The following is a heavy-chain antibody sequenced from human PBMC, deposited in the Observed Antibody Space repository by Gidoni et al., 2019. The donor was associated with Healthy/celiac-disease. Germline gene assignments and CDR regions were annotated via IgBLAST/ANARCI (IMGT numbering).Heavy chain of an antibody. V-gene: IGHV3-30*18. J-gene: IGHJ4*02. D-gene: IGHD2-15*01. CDR3: AKALLEVVAAPFDY. Sequence: QVQLVESGGGVVQPGRSLSISCAASGFTFSSFGMHWVRQAPGKGLKWFAVISYDGSNKYYADSVKGRFTISRDNSKNTLYLQMNSLRAEDTAVYYCAKALLEVVAAPFDYWGQGTLVTVSS. CDR2: ISYDGSNK. CDR1: GFTFSSFG.